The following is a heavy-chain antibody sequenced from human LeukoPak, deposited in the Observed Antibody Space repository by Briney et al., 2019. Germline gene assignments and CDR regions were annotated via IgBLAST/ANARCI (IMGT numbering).Heavy chain of an antibody. V-gene: IGHV1-69*13. Sequence: SVKVSCKASGGTFSSYAISWVRQAPGQGLEWMGGIIPIFGTANYAQKFQGRVTITADESTSTAYMELSSLRSEDTAVYYCATVPSYYGSGTPRGLNWFDPWGQGTLVTVSS. D-gene: IGHD3-10*01. J-gene: IGHJ5*02. CDR3: ATVPSYYGSGTPRGLNWFDP. CDR1: GGTFSSYA. CDR2: IIPIFGTA.